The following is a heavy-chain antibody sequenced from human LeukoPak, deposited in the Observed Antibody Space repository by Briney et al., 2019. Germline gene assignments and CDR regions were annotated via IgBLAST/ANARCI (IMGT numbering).Heavy chain of an antibody. CDR3: ARRYCSDTLCYFFDY. V-gene: IGHV1-2*02. Sequence: SVKVSCKASGYMFIDYYMHWVRQAPGQGLEWMGWINPNSGGTDYVQKFQGRVTMTRDTSISTAYMELNRLTSDDTAVYYCARRYCSDTLCYFFDYWGQGTQVTVSS. CDR2: INPNSGGT. D-gene: IGHD2-8*01. CDR1: GYMFIDYY. J-gene: IGHJ4*02.